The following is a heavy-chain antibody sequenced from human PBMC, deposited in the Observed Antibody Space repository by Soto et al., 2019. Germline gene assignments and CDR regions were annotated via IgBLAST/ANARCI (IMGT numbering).Heavy chain of an antibody. CDR2: INAGNGNT. D-gene: IGHD2-15*01. CDR1: GYTFTNYD. Sequence: ASVKVSCKASGYTFTNYDISWVRQAPGQGLEWMGWINAGNGNTKYSQKFQGRVTITRDTSASTAYMELSSLRSEDTAVYYCARGVAPYYFDYWGQGTLVTV. V-gene: IGHV1-3*01. CDR3: ARGVAPYYFDY. J-gene: IGHJ4*02.